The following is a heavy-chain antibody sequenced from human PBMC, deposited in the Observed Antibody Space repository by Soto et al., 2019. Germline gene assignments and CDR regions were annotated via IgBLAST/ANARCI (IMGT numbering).Heavy chain of an antibody. D-gene: IGHD1-26*01. CDR2: ISGSGGST. V-gene: IGHV3-23*01. J-gene: IGHJ6*02. Sequence: GGSLRLSCAASGFTFSSYAMSWVRQAPGKGLEWVSAISGSGGSTYYADSVKGRFTISRDNSKNTLYLQMNSLRAEDTAVYYCAKGLWEAGGDYYYGMDVWGQGTTVTVSS. CDR1: GFTFSSYA. CDR3: AKGLWEAGGDYYYGMDV.